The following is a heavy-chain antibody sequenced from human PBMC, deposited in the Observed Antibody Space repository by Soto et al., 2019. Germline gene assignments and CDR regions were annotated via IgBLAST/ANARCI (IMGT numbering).Heavy chain of an antibody. CDR1: GFTFSSYS. CDR3: ALGSSLEEYYEFWNPGGMDV. CDR2: ISRSSRHI. D-gene: IGHD3-3*01. Sequence: GGSLRLSCAASGFTFSSYSMNWVRQPPGKGLEWVSSISRSSRHIYYADSVKGRFTISRDNAKNTLYLQMNSLRAEDTAVYYCALGSSLEEYYEFWNPGGMDVWGQGTTVTVSS. V-gene: IGHV3-21*01. J-gene: IGHJ6*02.